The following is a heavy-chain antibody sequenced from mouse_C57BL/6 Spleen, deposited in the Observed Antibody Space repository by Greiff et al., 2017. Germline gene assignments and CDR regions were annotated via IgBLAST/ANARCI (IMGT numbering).Heavy chain of an antibody. J-gene: IGHJ2*01. D-gene: IGHD2-1*01. Sequence: QVTLKESGPGILQPSQTLSLTCSFSGFSLSTFGMGVGWIRQPSGKGLEWLAHIWWDDDKYYNPALKSRLTISKDTSKNQVFLKIANVDTADTATYYCARIAGGNYEKPYYFDYWGQGTTLTVSS. V-gene: IGHV8-8*01. CDR2: IWWDDDK. CDR1: GFSLSTFGMG. CDR3: ARIAGGNYEKPYYFDY.